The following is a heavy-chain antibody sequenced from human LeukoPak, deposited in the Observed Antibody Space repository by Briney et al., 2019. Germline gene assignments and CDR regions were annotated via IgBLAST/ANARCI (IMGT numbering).Heavy chain of an antibody. CDR1: GGSISSYY. J-gene: IGHJ6*03. Sequence: PSETLSLTCTVSGGSISSYYWSWIRQPPWKGLEWIGYIYYSGSTNYNPSLKSRVTISVDTSKNQFSLKLSSVTAADTAVYYCARGAAPATIFGVVTHYYYYYMDVWGKGTTVTVSS. V-gene: IGHV4-59*01. D-gene: IGHD3-3*01. CDR3: ARGAAPATIFGVVTHYYYYYMDV. CDR2: IYYSGST.